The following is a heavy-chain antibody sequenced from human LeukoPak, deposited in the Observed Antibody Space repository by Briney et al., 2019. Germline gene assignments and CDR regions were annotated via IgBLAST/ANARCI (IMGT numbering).Heavy chain of an antibody. CDR1: GFTFSSYA. CDR3: AKDKYPTYDSSGLFFDY. J-gene: IGHJ4*02. D-gene: IGHD3-22*01. CDR2: ISGSGGST. Sequence: GGSLRLSCAASGFTFSSYAMSWVRQVPGKGLEWVSAISGSGGSTYYADSVKGRFTISRDNSKNTLYLQMNSLRAEDTAVYYCAKDKYPTYDSSGLFFDYWGQGTLVTVSS. V-gene: IGHV3-23*01.